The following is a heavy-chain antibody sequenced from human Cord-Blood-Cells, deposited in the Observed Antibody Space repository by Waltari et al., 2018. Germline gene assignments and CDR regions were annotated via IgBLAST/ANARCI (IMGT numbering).Heavy chain of an antibody. V-gene: IGHV1-2*02. Sequence: QVQLVQSGAEVKKPGASVKVSCKASGYTFTGYYMHWVRQAPGQGLEGMGWINPNSGGTNYAQKFQGRVTITRDTSISTAYMELSRLRSDDTAVYYCARDPGKAHPQGFDYWGQGTLVTVSS. CDR3: ARDPGKAHPQGFDY. CDR2: INPNSGGT. CDR1: GYTFTGYY. J-gene: IGHJ4*02.